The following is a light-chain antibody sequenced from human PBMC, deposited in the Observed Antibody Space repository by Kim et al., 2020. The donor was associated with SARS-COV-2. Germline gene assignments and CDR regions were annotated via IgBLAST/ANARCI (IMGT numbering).Light chain of an antibody. CDR3: HQLNSYPRT. Sequence: SVWDTVTLSLPGRQGICRYLSIYHQNPRKAPHRLCYAPSPLQSVVPPRFSGSGYRTDFTLTLSSLYPQDFSTYSCHQLNSYPRTFGQGTKVYIK. J-gene: IGKJ1*01. CDR1: QGICRY. CDR2: APS. V-gene: IGKV1-9*01.